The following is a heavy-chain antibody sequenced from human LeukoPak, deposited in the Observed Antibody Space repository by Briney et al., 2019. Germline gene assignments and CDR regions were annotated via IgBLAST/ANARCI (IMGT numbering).Heavy chain of an antibody. V-gene: IGHV3-23*01. CDR3: AKGLRSDGTCYSSVDY. CDR2: ISGSRDNT. J-gene: IGHJ4*02. CDR1: GFTFSRFA. Sequence: GGSLRLSCAASGFTFSRFAMSWVRQAPGKGLEWVSTISGSRDNTYNPDSVKGRCTICRDNSKNTLYMQMISLRDEDTAIYYCAKGLRSDGTCYSSVDYWGQGTLVTVSS. D-gene: IGHD2-15*01.